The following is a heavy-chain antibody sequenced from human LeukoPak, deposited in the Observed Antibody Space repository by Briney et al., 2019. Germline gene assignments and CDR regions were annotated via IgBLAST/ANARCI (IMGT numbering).Heavy chain of an antibody. CDR1: GFTFSSYA. D-gene: IGHD1-7*01. CDR3: AKIRITGTTIPFDH. V-gene: IGHV3-23*01. Sequence: GGSLRLSCAASGFTFSSYAMSWVRQTPGKGLEWVSSISGSGASTYYADSVKGRFTISRDNSKNTLYLQMNSLRAEDTAVYYCAKIRITGTTIPFDHWGQGTLVTVSS. CDR2: ISGSGAST. J-gene: IGHJ4*02.